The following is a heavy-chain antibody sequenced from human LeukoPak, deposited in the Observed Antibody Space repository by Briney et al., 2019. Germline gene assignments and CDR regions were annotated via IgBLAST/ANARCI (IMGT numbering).Heavy chain of an antibody. D-gene: IGHD3-9*01. V-gene: IGHV3-23*01. Sequence: PGGSLRLSCAASGFTFSSYAMSWVRQAPGKGLEWVSTISGSGGGTYYADSVKGRSTISRDNSNTTLYLQMNSLRAEDTAVYYCAKNHRDILTGYGLICDYWGQGTLVTVSS. CDR2: ISGSGGGT. J-gene: IGHJ4*02. CDR1: GFTFSSYA. CDR3: AKNHRDILTGYGLICDY.